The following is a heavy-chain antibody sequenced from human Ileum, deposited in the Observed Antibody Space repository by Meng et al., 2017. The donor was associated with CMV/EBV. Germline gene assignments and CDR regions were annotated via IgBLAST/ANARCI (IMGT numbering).Heavy chain of an antibody. CDR1: GASLNDYS. V-gene: IGHV4-4*07. J-gene: IGHJ5*02. Sequence: QVQLTESGLGLVKPSETLSLTCTVSGASLNDYSWSWIRQPAGKGLEWIGRIFATGTTNYNPSLKSRVTMSVDTSKNQFSLKLTSVTAADTAVYFCARDRFDPWGQGALVTVSS. CDR2: IFATGTT. CDR3: ARDRFDP.